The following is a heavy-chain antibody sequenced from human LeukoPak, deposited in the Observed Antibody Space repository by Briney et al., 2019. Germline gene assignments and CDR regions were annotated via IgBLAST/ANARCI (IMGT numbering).Heavy chain of an antibody. D-gene: IGHD5-24*01. CDR3: AKDMRRWLQPFDY. CDR2: ISGSGGDT. CDR1: GFTFSNYA. V-gene: IGHV3-23*01. J-gene: IGHJ4*02. Sequence: GGSLRLSCAASGFTFSNYAMSWVRQAPGKGLEWVSTISGSGGDTYYADSVKGRFTISRENSKNTLYLQMNSLRAEDTAVYYCAKDMRRWLQPFDYWGQGTLVTVS.